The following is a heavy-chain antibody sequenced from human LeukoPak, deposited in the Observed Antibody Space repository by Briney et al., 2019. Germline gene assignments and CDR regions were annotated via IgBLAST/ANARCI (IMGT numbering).Heavy chain of an antibody. D-gene: IGHD6-19*01. CDR1: GYTFTSYG. CDR3: ARDLRYSSGWYYFDY. V-gene: IGHV1-18*01. Sequence: GASVKVSCKASGYTFTSYGISWVRQAPGQGLEWMGWISAYNGNTNYAQKPQGRVTMTTDTSTSTAYMELRSLRSDDTAVYYCARDLRYSSGWYYFDYWGQGTLVTVSS. CDR2: ISAYNGNT. J-gene: IGHJ4*02.